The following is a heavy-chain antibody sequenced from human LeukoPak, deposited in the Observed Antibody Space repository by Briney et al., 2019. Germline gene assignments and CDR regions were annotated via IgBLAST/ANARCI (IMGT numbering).Heavy chain of an antibody. J-gene: IGHJ4*02. CDR1: GYTFTGYY. CDR2: INPNSGGT. V-gene: IGHV1-2*02. Sequence: ASVKVSCKASGYTFTGYYMHWVRQAPGQGLEWMGWINPNSGGTNYAQKFQGRVTITRDTSISTAYMELSRLRSDDTAVYYCARIYCSSTSCHYYFDYWGQGTLVTVSS. CDR3: ARIYCSSTSCHYYFDY. D-gene: IGHD2-2*01.